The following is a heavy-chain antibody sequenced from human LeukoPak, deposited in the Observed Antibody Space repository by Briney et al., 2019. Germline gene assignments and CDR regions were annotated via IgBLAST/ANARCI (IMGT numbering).Heavy chain of an antibody. CDR1: GFIVNSNF. V-gene: IGHV3-53*04. CDR2: GTT. J-gene: IGHJ2*01. Sequence: GGSLRLSCAASGFIVNSNFMSWVRHDLGPPGGTTYYTDSVRGRFTTSRHNSKNTVYLQMNSLMTEDMAVYPDRHFDLWGRGTLATVSS. CDR3: RHFDL.